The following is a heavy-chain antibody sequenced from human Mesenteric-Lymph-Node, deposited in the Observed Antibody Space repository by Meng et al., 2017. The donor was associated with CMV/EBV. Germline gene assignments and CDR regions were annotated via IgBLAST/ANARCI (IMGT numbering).Heavy chain of an antibody. CDR3: AKGSSSSGVYYYYYGMDV. CDR1: GFTFNSYA. V-gene: IGHV3-23*01. Sequence: GESLKISCAASGFTFNSYAMSWVRQTPGKGLEWVSAISGSGGGGGTYYADSVKGRCTISRDNSKNILYLQMNSLRAEDTAVYYCAKGSSSSGVYYYYYGMDVWGQGTTVTVSS. J-gene: IGHJ6*02. CDR2: ISGSGGGGGT. D-gene: IGHD6-6*01.